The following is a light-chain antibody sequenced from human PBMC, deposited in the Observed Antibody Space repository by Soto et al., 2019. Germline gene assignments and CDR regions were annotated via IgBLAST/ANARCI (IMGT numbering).Light chain of an antibody. CDR3: QQSYDTLWT. V-gene: IGKV1-39*01. Sequence: SQMTHAPPSLSASVGDRFTIACLSSHTISSYLNWYQQKPGQAPNLLIYAASTLPSGVPSRFSGSGSGTDFTLTISRLQAEDFATYYCQQSYDTLWTFGQGTKVDIK. CDR1: HTISSY. J-gene: IGKJ1*01. CDR2: AAS.